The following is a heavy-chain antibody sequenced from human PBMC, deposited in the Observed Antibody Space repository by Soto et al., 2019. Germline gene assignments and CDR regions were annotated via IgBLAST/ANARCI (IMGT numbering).Heavy chain of an antibody. CDR1: GGSISSSSYY. J-gene: IGHJ6*02. V-gene: IGHV4-39*01. CDR2: IYYSGST. CDR3: AVDRSSYGMDV. Sequence: SETLSLTCTVSGGSISSSSYYWGWIRQPPGKGLEWIGSIYYSGSTYYNPSLKSRVTISVDTSKNQFSLKLSSVTAADTAVYECAVDRSSYGMDVWGQGTTVTVSS. D-gene: IGHD6-19*01.